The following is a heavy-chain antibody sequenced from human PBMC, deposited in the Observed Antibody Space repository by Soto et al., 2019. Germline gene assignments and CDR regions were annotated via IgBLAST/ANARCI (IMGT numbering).Heavy chain of an antibody. CDR3: ASDYFVRSYYYDSSGSTEYFQH. Sequence: TGGSLRLSCAASGFTFSSYWMHWVRQAPGKGLVWVSRINSDGSSTSYADSVKGRFTISRDNAKNTLYLQMNSLRAEDTAVYYCASDYFVRSYYYDSSGSTEYFQHWGQGTLVTVSS. CDR1: GFTFSSYW. J-gene: IGHJ1*01. CDR2: INSDGSST. V-gene: IGHV3-74*01. D-gene: IGHD3-22*01.